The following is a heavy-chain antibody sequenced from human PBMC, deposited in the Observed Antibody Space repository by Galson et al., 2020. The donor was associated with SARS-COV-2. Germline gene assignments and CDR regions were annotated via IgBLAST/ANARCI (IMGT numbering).Heavy chain of an antibody. J-gene: IGHJ3*02. CDR2: IYHSGST. D-gene: IGHD6-19*01. CDR1: GGSITSATYS. CDR3: ARFNRQYAFVI. V-gene: IGHV4-30-2*01. Sequence: SETLSLTCTVSGGSITSATYSWSWVRQPPGKGLEWIGYIYHSGSTQYNPSLQSRVTISVDRSKNQLSLVLNSVTAADTAVYYCARFNRQYAFVIWGQGTTVTVSS.